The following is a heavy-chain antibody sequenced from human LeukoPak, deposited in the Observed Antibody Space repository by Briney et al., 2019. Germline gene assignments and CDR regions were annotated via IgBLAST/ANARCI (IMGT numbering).Heavy chain of an antibody. CDR3: ARGHISAAGNFDY. Sequence: GGSLRLSCATSGFTFSDHYMSWIRQAPGKGLEWVSYVSTFSRCTNYADSVKGRFTISRDNAKNSLYLQMNSLRAEDTAVYYCARGHISAAGNFDYWGQGTLVTVSS. D-gene: IGHD6-13*01. J-gene: IGHJ4*02. CDR1: GFTFSDHY. CDR2: VSTFSRCT. V-gene: IGHV3-11*05.